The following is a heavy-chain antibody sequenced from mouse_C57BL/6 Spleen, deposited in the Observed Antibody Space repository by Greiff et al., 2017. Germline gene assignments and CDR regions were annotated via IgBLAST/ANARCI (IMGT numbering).Heavy chain of an antibody. V-gene: IGHV1-82*01. D-gene: IGHD1-1*01. Sequence: QVQLKESGPELVKPGASVKISCKASGYAFSSSWMNWVKQRPGKGLEWIGRIYPGDGDTNYNGKFKGKATLTADKSSSTAYMQLSSLTSEDSAVYFCASYYYGSSDGAMDYWGQGTSVTVSS. CDR1: GYAFSSSW. CDR3: ASYYYGSSDGAMDY. CDR2: IYPGDGDT. J-gene: IGHJ4*01.